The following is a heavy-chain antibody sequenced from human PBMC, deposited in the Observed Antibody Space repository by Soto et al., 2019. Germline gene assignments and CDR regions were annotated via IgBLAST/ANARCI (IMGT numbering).Heavy chain of an antibody. J-gene: IGHJ2*01. CDR1: GFTFSSYA. CDR2: ISYDGSNK. Sequence: QVQLVESGGGVVQPGRSLRLSCAASGFTFSSYAMHWVRQAPGKGLEWVAVISYDGSNKYYADSVKGRFTISRDNYKNTLYLQMKSLRAEDTAVYYCARDPLWGAAMGLWYFDLWGRGTLVTVSS. D-gene: IGHD5-18*01. CDR3: ARDPLWGAAMGLWYFDL. V-gene: IGHV3-30-3*01.